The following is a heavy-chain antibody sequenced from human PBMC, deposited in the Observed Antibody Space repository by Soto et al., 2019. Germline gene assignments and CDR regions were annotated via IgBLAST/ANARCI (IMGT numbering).Heavy chain of an antibody. CDR3: ARGPASKTYYYESSGYYPQW. V-gene: IGHV3-21*01. CDR2: ISSSSSYI. Sequence: GGSLRLSCAASGFTFSSYSMNWARQSPGKGLEWVSSISSSSSYIYYADSVKGRFTISRDNAKNSLYLQMNSLRAEDTAVYYCARGPASKTYYYESSGYYPQWWGQGTLVTVSS. J-gene: IGHJ4*02. D-gene: IGHD3-22*01. CDR1: GFTFSSYS.